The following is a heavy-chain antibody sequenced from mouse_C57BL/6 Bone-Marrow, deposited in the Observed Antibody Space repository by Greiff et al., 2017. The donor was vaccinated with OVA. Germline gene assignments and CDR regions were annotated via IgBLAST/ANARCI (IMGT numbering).Heavy chain of an antibody. CDR2: IHPNSGST. D-gene: IGHD2-4*01. CDR3: ARRGIYYDYDEGYYFDY. J-gene: IGHJ2*01. CDR1: GYTFTSYW. V-gene: IGHV1-64*01. Sequence: QVQLQQPGAELVKPGASVKLSCKASGYTFTSYWMHWVKQRPGQGLEWIGRIHPNSGSTNYNEKFKSKATLTVDKSSSTAYMQLSSLTSEDSAVYYCARRGIYYDYDEGYYFDYWGQGTTLTVSS.